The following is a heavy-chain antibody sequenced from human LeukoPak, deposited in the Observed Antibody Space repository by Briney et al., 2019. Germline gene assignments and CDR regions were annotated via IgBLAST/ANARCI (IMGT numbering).Heavy chain of an antibody. J-gene: IGHJ4*02. D-gene: IGHD4-17*01. Sequence: ASVKVSCKVSGYTFTGYYMHWVRQAPGQGLEWMGWINPNSGATDYAQNFQGRVTMTRDTSISTAYLELNSLRSDDTAVYYCAPTSKYGDYYFDYWGQGTLVTVSS. CDR1: GYTFTGYY. CDR3: APTSKYGDYYFDY. CDR2: INPNSGAT. V-gene: IGHV1-2*02.